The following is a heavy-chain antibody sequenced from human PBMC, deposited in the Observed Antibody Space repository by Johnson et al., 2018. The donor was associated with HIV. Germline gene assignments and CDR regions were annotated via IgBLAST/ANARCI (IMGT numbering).Heavy chain of an antibody. CDR1: GFTFSSYA. V-gene: IGHV3-23*04. D-gene: IGHD3-9*01. CDR2: ISGSGGST. CDR3: ARDYDIPRDDAFDI. J-gene: IGHJ3*02. Sequence: MQLVESGGGVVQPGRSLRLSCAASGFTFSSYAMSWVRQAPGKGLEWVSAISGSGGSTYYADSVKGRFTISRDNSKNTVYLQMNSLRVEDTAVYYCARDYDIPRDDAFDIWGQGTMVTVSS.